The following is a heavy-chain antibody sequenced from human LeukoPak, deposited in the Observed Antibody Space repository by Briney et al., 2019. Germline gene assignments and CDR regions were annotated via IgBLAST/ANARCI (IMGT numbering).Heavy chain of an antibody. CDR2: IYSGGST. CDR3: ASQYQLLDNWFDP. V-gene: IGHV3-53*01. D-gene: IGHD2-2*01. J-gene: IGHJ5*02. Sequence: GGSLRLSCAASGFTVSSNYMSWVRQAPGKGLEWVSVIYSGGSTYYADSVKGRFTISRDNSKNTLYLQMNSLRAEDTAVYYCASQYQLLDNWFDPWGQGTLVTVSS. CDR1: GFTVSSNY.